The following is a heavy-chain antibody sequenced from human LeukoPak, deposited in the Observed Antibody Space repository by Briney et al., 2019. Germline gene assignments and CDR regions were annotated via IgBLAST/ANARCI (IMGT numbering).Heavy chain of an antibody. Sequence: GGSLGLSCAASGFTFSSYSMNWVRQAPGKGLEWVSSISSSSSYIYYADSVKGRFTISRDNAKNSLYLQMNSLRAEDTAVYYCAREGLQLWLPDYWGQGTLVTVSS. V-gene: IGHV3-21*01. CDR2: ISSSSSYI. D-gene: IGHD5-18*01. CDR3: AREGLQLWLPDY. CDR1: GFTFSSYS. J-gene: IGHJ4*02.